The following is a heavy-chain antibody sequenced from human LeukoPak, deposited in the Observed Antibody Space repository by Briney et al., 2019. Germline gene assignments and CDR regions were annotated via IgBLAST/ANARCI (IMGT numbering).Heavy chain of an antibody. V-gene: IGHV3-11*01. D-gene: IGHD5-24*01. CDR1: GFIFSDYY. Sequence: GGSLRLSCAASGFIFSDYYMSWIRQAPGKGLEWVSYISSSGSTIFYADSVRGRFTISRDNAKNSLFLQMNSLRAEDTAVYYCARKRMATPGHDAFDIWGQGTMVTVSS. J-gene: IGHJ3*02. CDR2: ISSSGSTI. CDR3: ARKRMATPGHDAFDI.